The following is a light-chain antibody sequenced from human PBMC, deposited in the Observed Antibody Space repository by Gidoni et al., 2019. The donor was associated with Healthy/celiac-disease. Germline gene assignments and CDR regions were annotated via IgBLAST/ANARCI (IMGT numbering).Light chain of an antibody. Sequence: EIVMTQSPATLSVSPGERATLSCRASQSVSSNLDWYQQNHGQAPSLLIYGASTRATGLPPRFSGSGSGTEFTPTTISLQSEDFAVYYCQQYNNWPPWTFGQGTKVEIK. CDR1: QSVSSN. J-gene: IGKJ1*01. CDR2: GAS. CDR3: QQYNNWPPWT. V-gene: IGKV3-15*01.